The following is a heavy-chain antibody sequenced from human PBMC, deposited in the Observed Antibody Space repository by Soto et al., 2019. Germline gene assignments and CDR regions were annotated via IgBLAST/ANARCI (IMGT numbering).Heavy chain of an antibody. Sequence: QVQLVQSGAEVKKPGASVKVSCKASGYTFTGYYMHWVRQAPGQGLEWMGWINPNSGGTNYAQKFQGWVTMTRDTSISTAYMELRRLRSDDTAVYYCARGGCSSTSCYVYYYYGMDVWGQGTTVTVSS. CDR1: GYTFTGYY. CDR2: INPNSGGT. D-gene: IGHD2-2*01. J-gene: IGHJ6*02. V-gene: IGHV1-2*04. CDR3: ARGGCSSTSCYVYYYYGMDV.